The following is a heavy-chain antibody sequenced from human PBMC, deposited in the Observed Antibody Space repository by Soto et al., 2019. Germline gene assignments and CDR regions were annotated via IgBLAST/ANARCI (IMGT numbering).Heavy chain of an antibody. Sequence: GASVKVSCKASGGTLSSYAISWVRQAPGQGLEWMGGIIPIFGTANYAQKFQGRVTITADKSTSTAYMELSSLRSEDTAVYYCARSADYYFDYWGQGTLVTVSS. J-gene: IGHJ4*02. CDR1: GGTLSSYA. CDR3: ARSADYYFDY. CDR2: IIPIFGTA. V-gene: IGHV1-69*06.